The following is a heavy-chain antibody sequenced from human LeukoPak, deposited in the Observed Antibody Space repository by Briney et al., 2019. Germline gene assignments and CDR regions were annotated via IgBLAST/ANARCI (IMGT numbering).Heavy chain of an antibody. CDR3: ARDRGVSSSSWYIDY. Sequence: PSETLSLTCTVSGGSISVNYWTWIRQPPGKGLEYIGYINYSGSTYYNPSLKSRVTISVDTSKNQFSLKLSSVTAADTAVYYCARDRGVSSSSWYIDYWGQGTLVTVSS. J-gene: IGHJ4*02. V-gene: IGHV4-59*12. CDR1: GGSISVNY. D-gene: IGHD6-13*01. CDR2: INYSGST.